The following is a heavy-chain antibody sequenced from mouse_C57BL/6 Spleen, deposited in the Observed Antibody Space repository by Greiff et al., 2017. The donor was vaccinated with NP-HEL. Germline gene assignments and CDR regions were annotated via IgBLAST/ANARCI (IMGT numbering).Heavy chain of an antibody. CDR2: IDPETGGT. J-gene: IGHJ1*03. CDR1: GYTFTDYE. Sequence: QVQLKESGAELVRPGASGTLSWKASGYTFTDYEMHWVKQTPVHGLEWIGAIDPETGGTVYNQKFKGKAILTADKSSSTAYMELRSLTSEDSAVYYCAPGDYEYFAVWGTGTTVTVSS. V-gene: IGHV1-15*01. CDR3: APGDYEYFAV. D-gene: IGHD1-1*01.